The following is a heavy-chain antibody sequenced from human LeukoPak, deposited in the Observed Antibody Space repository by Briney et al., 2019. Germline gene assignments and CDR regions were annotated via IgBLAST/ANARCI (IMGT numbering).Heavy chain of an antibody. Sequence: GRSLRLSCAASGFTFSSYAMHWVRQAPGKGLEWVAVISYDGSNKYYADSVKGRFTISRDNSKNTLYLQMNSLRAEDTAVYYCARGGTAKSYDSGSYYIGWFDPWGQGTLVTVSS. D-gene: IGHD3-10*01. J-gene: IGHJ5*02. CDR2: ISYDGSNK. CDR3: ARGGTAKSYDSGSYYIGWFDP. CDR1: GFTFSSYA. V-gene: IGHV3-30-3*01.